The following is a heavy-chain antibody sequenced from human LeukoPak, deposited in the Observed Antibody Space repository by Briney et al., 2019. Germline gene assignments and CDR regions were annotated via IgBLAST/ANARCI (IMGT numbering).Heavy chain of an antibody. D-gene: IGHD3-10*01. CDR3: ARVGYSSSGNYYNDRGAFGY. Sequence: PGGSLRLSCAASGFTFSSYAMSWVRQAPGKGLEWVSAIRGSGDRTHYADSVKGRFTISRDNSKNTLYLQMNSLRAEDTAVYYCARVGYSSSGNYYNDRGAFGYWGQGALVTVSS. J-gene: IGHJ4*02. CDR1: GFTFSSYA. V-gene: IGHV3-23*01. CDR2: IRGSGDRT.